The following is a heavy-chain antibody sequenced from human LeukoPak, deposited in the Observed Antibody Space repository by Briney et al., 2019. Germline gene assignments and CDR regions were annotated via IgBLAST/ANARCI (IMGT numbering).Heavy chain of an antibody. D-gene: IGHD3-22*01. CDR2: INPNSGGT. CDR1: GYTFTGYY. J-gene: IGHJ3*02. CDR3: ARVLDYYDSSGYYDAFDI. Sequence: ASVKVSCKASGYTFTGYYMHWVRQAPGQGLEWMGWINPNSGGTNYAQKFQGRVTMTRDTSISTAYMELSRLRSDDTAVYHCARVLDYYDSSGYYDAFDIWGQGTMVTVSS. V-gene: IGHV1-2*02.